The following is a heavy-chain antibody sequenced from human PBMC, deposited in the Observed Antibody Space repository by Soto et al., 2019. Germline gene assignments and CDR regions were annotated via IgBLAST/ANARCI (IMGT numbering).Heavy chain of an antibody. CDR3: ARVHSSSWYSVYYYYYMDV. CDR1: GGSFSGYY. J-gene: IGHJ6*03. D-gene: IGHD6-13*01. V-gene: IGHV4-34*01. CDR2: INQSGST. Sequence: SETLSLTCAVYGGSFSGYYWSWIRQPPGKGLEWIGEINQSGSTNYNPSLKSRVTISVDTSKNQFSLKLSSVTAADTAVYYCARVHSSSWYSVYYYYYMDVWGKGTPVTVSS.